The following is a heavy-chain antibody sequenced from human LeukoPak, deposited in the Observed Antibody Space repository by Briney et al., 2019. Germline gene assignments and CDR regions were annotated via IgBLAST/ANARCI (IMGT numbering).Heavy chain of an antibody. D-gene: IGHD3-22*01. CDR1: GYSISSGYY. Sequence: PSETLSLTCSVSGYSISSGYYWGWIRQSPGKGLEWIGSMYHSGSTYYNPSLKSRVTMSVDTSKNQFSLRLSSVTAADTAMYYCARGRTSDYYYDYWGQGTLVTISS. J-gene: IGHJ4*02. CDR3: ARGRTSDYYYDY. V-gene: IGHV4-38-2*02. CDR2: MYHSGST.